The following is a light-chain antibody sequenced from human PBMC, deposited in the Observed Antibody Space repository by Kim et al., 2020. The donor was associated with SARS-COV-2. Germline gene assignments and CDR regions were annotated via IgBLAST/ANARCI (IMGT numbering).Light chain of an antibody. V-gene: IGKV3D-15*01. J-gene: IGKJ4*01. CDR2: GSS. CDR1: RSISSD. Sequence: VSPGERATLSCRASRSISSDLAWYQQRPGQTPRLLIYGSSTRATDIPDRFSGSGSGTEFTLTISSLQSEDSAVYYCQQYDNWPLTFGGGTKVDIK. CDR3: QQYDNWPLT.